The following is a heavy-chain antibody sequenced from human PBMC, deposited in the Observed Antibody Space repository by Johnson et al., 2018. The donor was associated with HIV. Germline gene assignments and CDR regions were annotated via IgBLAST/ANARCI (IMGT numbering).Heavy chain of an antibody. D-gene: IGHD6-13*01. J-gene: IGHJ3*02. CDR1: GFTFSSFG. Sequence: QVQLVESGGGVVQPGRSLRLSCAASGFTFSSFGMHWVRQAPGKGLEWVAVISYDGNNKYYADSVKGRFTISRENSKNTLYLQMNSLRAEDTVVYYCAKCIWGSSLIDAFDIWGQGTLVTVSA. V-gene: IGHV3-30*18. CDR3: AKCIWGSSLIDAFDI. CDR2: ISYDGNNK.